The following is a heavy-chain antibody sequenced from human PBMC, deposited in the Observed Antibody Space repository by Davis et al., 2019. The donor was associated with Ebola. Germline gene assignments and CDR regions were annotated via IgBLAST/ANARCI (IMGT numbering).Heavy chain of an antibody. CDR2: IYPTDSDT. D-gene: IGHD4-23*01. Sequence: GESLKISCKGSGYNFPNYWIAWVRQMPGKGLEWMGVIYPTDSDTRYSPSFQGQVTISADKSINTAYLQWSSLKASDTAMYYCARPYGGNAYFDYWGQGTLVTVPS. CDR3: ARPYGGNAYFDY. J-gene: IGHJ4*02. V-gene: IGHV5-51*01. CDR1: GYNFPNYW.